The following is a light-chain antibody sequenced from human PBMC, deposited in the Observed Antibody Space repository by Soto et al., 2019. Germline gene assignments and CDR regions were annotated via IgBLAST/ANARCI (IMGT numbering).Light chain of an antibody. CDR1: ISDVGSYNL. CDR2: EVT. CDR3: CSSVGRGV. V-gene: IGLV2-23*02. J-gene: IGLJ1*01. Sequence: QSALTQPASVSGSPGQSITISCTGTISDVGSYNLVSWYQQHPGKAPKLMIYEVTKRPSGVSDRFSASKSGNTASLTISGLQAEDEADYYCCSSVGRGVFGTGTKVTVL.